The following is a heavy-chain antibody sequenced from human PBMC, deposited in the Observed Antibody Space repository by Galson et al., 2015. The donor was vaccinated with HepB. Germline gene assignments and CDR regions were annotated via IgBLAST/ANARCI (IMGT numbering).Heavy chain of an antibody. J-gene: IGHJ4*02. CDR1: GFTFSSYT. D-gene: IGHD6-13*01. Sequence: SLRLSCAASGFTFSSYTMNWVRQAPGKGLEWVSSISGSRTYIYYAESVRGRFTISRDNAKNSLYLQTSSLRVEDTAVYYCASGPPLYSSSWSTEYWGRGTLVTVSS. V-gene: IGHV3-21*01. CDR3: ASGPPLYSSSWSTEY. CDR2: ISGSRTYI.